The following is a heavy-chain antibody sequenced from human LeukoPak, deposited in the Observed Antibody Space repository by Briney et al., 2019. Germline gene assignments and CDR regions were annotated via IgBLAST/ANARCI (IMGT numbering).Heavy chain of an antibody. Sequence: ASVKVSCKASGYTFTGYYMHWVRQAPGQGLEWMGWINPNSGGTSYAQKFQGRVTMTRDTSTSTVYMELSSLRSEDTAVYYCARGGGYCTNGVCYSRSNWFDPWGQGTLVTVSS. J-gene: IGHJ5*02. V-gene: IGHV1-2*02. CDR3: ARGGGYCTNGVCYSRSNWFDP. CDR1: GYTFTGYY. CDR2: INPNSGGT. D-gene: IGHD2-8*01.